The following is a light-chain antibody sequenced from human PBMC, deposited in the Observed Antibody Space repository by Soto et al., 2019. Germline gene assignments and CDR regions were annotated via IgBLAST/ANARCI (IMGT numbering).Light chain of an antibody. J-gene: IGLJ2*01. CDR2: EVT. Sequence: QSVLTQPPSASGSPGQSVTISCTGTSSDVGGYNLVSWYQQHPGKAPKLMIYEVTKRPSGVPDRFSGSKSGNTASLTVSGLQAEDEADYYCTSYAGSNSFVVFGGGTKVTVL. CDR1: SSDVGGYNL. CDR3: TSYAGSNSFVV. V-gene: IGLV2-8*01.